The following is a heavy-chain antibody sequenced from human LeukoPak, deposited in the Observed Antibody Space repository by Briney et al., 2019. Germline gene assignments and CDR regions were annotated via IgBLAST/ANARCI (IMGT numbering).Heavy chain of an antibody. V-gene: IGHV4-31*03. D-gene: IGHD5-12*01. CDR1: AGSISNDGYY. Sequence: SQTLSLTCTVSAGSISNDGYYWSWIRQHPGKGLEWIGYIYYSGITYYNPSLKSRVTISVDTSKNQFSLKLSSVTAADTALYYCARYSGTKRDFDYWGQGTLVTVSS. CDR2: IYYSGIT. CDR3: ARYSGTKRDFDY. J-gene: IGHJ4*02.